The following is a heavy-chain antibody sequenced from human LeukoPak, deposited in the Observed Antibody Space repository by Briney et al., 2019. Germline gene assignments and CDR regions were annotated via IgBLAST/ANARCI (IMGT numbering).Heavy chain of an antibody. D-gene: IGHD3-10*01. CDR3: ARVLSGRGSLYSYYYYMDV. CDR1: GFMFSSYG. Sequence: GGSLRLSCAASGFMFSSYGIHWVRQAPGKGLEWVAVISYDGINKYYADFVKGRFTISRDNSKNTLYLQMNSLRTEDTAVYYCARVLSGRGSLYSYYYYMDVWGKGTTVTISS. V-gene: IGHV3-30*03. CDR2: ISYDGINK. J-gene: IGHJ6*03.